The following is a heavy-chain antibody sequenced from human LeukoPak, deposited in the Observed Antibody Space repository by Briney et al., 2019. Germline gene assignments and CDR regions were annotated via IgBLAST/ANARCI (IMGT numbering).Heavy chain of an antibody. CDR2: ISYSGST. D-gene: IGHD3-10*01. V-gene: IGHV4-59*01. CDR3: ARNGGDSGSYGWFDY. Sequence: NPSETLSLTCTVSGGSISSYWSWIRQAPGKGPEWIGYISYSGSTNCNPSLKSRVTISVDTSKNQFSLKLSSVTAADTAVYYCARNGGDSGSYGWFDYWGQGTLVTVSP. CDR1: GGSISSY. J-gene: IGHJ4*02.